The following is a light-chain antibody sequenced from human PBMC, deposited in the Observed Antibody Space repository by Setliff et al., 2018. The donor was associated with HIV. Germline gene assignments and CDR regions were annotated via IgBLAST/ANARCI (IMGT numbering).Light chain of an antibody. CDR3: AHFTKSGSYV. CDR2: DVN. V-gene: IGLV2-14*03. J-gene: IGLJ1*01. Sequence: QSVLTQPAAVSGSPGQTITISCSGTDRDIGAYNHVSWYQQHPGKAPKLMISDVNNRPSGVSNRFSGSRSGNTASLTISIVQPEDEADYFCAHFTKSGSYVFGTGTKVTVL. CDR1: DRDIGAYNH.